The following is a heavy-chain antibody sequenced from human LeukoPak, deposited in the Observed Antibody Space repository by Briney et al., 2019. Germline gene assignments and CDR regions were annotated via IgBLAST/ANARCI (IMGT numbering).Heavy chain of an antibody. J-gene: IGHJ5*02. CDR1: GYTFTSYY. V-gene: IGHV1-46*01. CDR3: ARAYYDFWSGYYGNWFDP. Sequence: GASVKVSCKASGYTFTSYYMHWVRQAPGQGLEWMGIINPSGGSTSYAQKFQGRVTMTRDMSTSTVYMELSSLRSEDTAVYYCARAYYDFWSGYYGNWFDPWGKGTLVTVSS. CDR2: INPSGGST. D-gene: IGHD3-3*01.